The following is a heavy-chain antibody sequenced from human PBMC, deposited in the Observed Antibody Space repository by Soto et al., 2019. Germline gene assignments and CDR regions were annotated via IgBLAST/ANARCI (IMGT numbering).Heavy chain of an antibody. CDR1: GGAFSGYY. CDR3: AGWRFGESLYYYYGMDV. D-gene: IGHD3-10*01. Sequence: SETLSLTCAVYGGAFSGYYWSWIRQPPGKGLEWIGEINHSGSTNYNPSLKSRVTISVDTSKNQFSLKLSSVTAADTAVYYCAGWRFGESLYYYYGMDVWGQRTTVTVSS. CDR2: INHSGST. J-gene: IGHJ6*02. V-gene: IGHV4-34*01.